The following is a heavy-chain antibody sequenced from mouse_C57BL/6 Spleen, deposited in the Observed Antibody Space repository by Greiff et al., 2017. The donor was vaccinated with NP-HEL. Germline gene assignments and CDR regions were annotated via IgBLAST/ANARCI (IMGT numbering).Heavy chain of an antibody. V-gene: IGHV1-52*01. CDR2: IDPSDSET. D-gene: IGHD2-4*01. CDR3: ARSTYDYDDGNFDY. CDR1: GYTFTSYW. Sequence: QVQLQQSGAELVRPGSSVKLSCKASGYTFTSYWMHWVKQRPIQGLEWIGNIDPSDSETHYNQKFKDKATLTVDKSSSTAYMQLSSLTSEDSAVYYCARSTYDYDDGNFDYWGQGTTLTVSS. J-gene: IGHJ2*01.